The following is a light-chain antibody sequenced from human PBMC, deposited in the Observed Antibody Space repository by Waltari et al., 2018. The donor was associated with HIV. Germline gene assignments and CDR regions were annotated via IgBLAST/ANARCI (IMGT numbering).Light chain of an antibody. CDR2: DAS. Sequence: EILLTQSPATLPLSPGESATLSCRASRRISNYFAWYQQKPGQAPRLLIYDASRGATGIPARFSGSGSGTDFTLTISSLQPEDFAVYYCQQRNSWPLTFGGRTKVEIK. CDR1: RRISNY. V-gene: IGKV3-11*01. CDR3: QQRNSWPLT. J-gene: IGKJ4*01.